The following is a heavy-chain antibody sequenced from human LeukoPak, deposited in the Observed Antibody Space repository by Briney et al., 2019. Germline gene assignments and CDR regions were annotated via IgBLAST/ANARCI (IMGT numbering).Heavy chain of an antibody. Sequence: SVKVSCKASGGTFSTYAISWVRQAPGQGLEWMGGIIPMFGTADYAQKFQGRVTITADESTSTVYMELSSLRSEDTAVYYCARFRYWVTPFDYWGQGTLVTVSS. J-gene: IGHJ4*02. V-gene: IGHV1-69*13. CDR2: IIPMFGTA. D-gene: IGHD2-21*01. CDR3: ARFRYWVTPFDY. CDR1: GGTFSTYA.